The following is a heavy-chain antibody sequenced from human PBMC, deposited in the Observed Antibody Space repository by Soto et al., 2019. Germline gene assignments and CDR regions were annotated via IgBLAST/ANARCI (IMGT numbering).Heavy chain of an antibody. CDR3: ARDLGYSSSSVGDY. D-gene: IGHD6-13*01. V-gene: IGHV3-7*01. CDR2: INLDGSEK. CDR1: GFTFSRYW. Sequence: EVQLVESGGGLVQPGGSLRLSCAASGFTFSRYWMSWGRQAPGKGLEWVASINLDGSEKYYVDSVKGRFTISRDNAKNSLYLQMTSLRGEDTAVYYCARDLGYSSSSVGDYWGQGTLVTVSS. J-gene: IGHJ4*02.